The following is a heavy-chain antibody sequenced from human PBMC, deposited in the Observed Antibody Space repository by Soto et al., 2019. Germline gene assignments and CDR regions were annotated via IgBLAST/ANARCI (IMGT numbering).Heavy chain of an antibody. D-gene: IGHD6-13*01. CDR1: GFTVSSNY. J-gene: IGHJ6*02. Sequence: EVQLVESGGGLVQPGGSLRLSCAASGFTVSSNYMSWVRQAPGKGLEWVSVIYSGGSTYYADSVKGRFTISRHNSKNTLYLQMNSLRAEDTAGYYCARADSSSRRGGMDVWGQGTTVTVSS. CDR2: IYSGGST. V-gene: IGHV3-53*04. CDR3: ARADSSSRRGGMDV.